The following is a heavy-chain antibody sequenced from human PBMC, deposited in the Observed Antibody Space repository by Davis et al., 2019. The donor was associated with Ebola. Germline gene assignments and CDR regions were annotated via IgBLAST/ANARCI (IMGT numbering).Heavy chain of an antibody. Sequence: GESLKPSCAASVFTFSSYDMTWIRQAPRKGLEWISVISGNGGSTYYADSVKGRFTISRDNSKNTLYLQMNSLRAEDTAVYYCARMGDIVVVPAAISITSFDYWGQGTLVTVSS. CDR3: ARMGDIVVVPAAISITSFDY. J-gene: IGHJ4*02. CDR2: ISGNGGST. D-gene: IGHD2-2*01. V-gene: IGHV3-23*01. CDR1: VFTFSSYD.